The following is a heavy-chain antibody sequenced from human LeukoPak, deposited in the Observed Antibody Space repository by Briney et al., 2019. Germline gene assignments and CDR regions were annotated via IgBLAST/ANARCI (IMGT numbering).Heavy chain of an antibody. CDR2: IYHSGST. CDR1: GYSISSGYY. J-gene: IGHJ6*02. CDR3: ARSTGSAEDGMDV. Sequence: SETLSLTCTVSGYSISSGYYWGWIRQPPGKGLEWIGSIYHSGSTYYNPSLKSRVTISVDTSKNQFSLKLSSVTAADTAVYYCARSTGSAEDGMDVWGQGTTVTVSS. V-gene: IGHV4-38-2*02. D-gene: IGHD2-2*01.